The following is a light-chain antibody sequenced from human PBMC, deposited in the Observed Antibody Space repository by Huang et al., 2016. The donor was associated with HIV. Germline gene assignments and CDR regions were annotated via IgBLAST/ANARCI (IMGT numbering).Light chain of an antibody. V-gene: IGKV1-8*01. CDR1: QDINNF. CDR2: AAS. Sequence: STGDRVNITCRASQDINNFLAWYQQKPGKDTNLLIYAASILENGVPSRFSGSGSGTEFNLSISCLQYEDFATYYCQQYYSYRTFGQGTQVEIK. CDR3: QQYYSYRT. J-gene: IGKJ1*01.